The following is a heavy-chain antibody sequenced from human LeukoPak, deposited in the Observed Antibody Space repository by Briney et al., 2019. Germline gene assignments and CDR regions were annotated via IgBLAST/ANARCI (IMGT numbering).Heavy chain of an antibody. V-gene: IGHV3-30-3*01. CDR3: ARENRGAFGY. J-gene: IGHJ4*02. CDR2: ISYDGSNK. D-gene: IGHD1-14*01. CDR1: GFTFSSYA. Sequence: GGSLRLSCAASGFTFSSYAMHWVRQAPGKGLEWVAVISYDGSNKYYADSVKGRFTISRDNSKNTLYLQMNSLRAEDTAVYYCARENRGAFGYWGQGTLVTVSS.